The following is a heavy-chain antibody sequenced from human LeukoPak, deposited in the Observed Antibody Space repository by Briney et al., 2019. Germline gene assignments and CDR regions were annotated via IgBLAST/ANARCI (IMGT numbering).Heavy chain of an antibody. D-gene: IGHD3-10*01. Sequence: GESLRLSCAASGFTFSSYSMNWVRQAPGKGLEWVSYISGSSSTIYYADSVKGRFTISRDNSKNTLYLQMNSLRAEDTAVYYCATDYYGSGSTYYWGQGTLVTVSS. J-gene: IGHJ4*02. CDR1: GFTFSSYS. CDR2: ISGSSSTI. V-gene: IGHV3-48*01. CDR3: ATDYYGSGSTYY.